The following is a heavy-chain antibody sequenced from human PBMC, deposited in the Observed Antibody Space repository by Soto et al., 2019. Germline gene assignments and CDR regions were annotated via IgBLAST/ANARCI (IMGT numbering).Heavy chain of an antibody. V-gene: IGHV4-59*01. D-gene: IGHD3-3*01. CDR3: ARVSGDFWSGYSNWFDP. Sequence: SETLSLTCTVSGGSISSYYWSWIRQPPGKGLEWIGYIYYSGSTNYNPSLKSRVTISVDTSKNQFSLKLSSVTAADTAVYYCARVSGDFWSGYSNWFDPWGQGTLVTV. J-gene: IGHJ5*02. CDR2: IYYSGST. CDR1: GGSISSYY.